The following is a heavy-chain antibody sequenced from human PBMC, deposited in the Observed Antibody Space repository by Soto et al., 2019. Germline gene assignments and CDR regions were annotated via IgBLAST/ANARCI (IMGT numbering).Heavy chain of an antibody. Sequence: QLQLQESGSGLVKPSQTLSLTCAVSGGSISSGGYSWSWIRQPPGKGLEWIGYIYHSGSTYYNPSRKSRVTISLDRSQKQFSLKLSSVTAAETAVYYCARGMTTVTTLDYWGQGTLATVSS. J-gene: IGHJ4*02. CDR2: IYHSGST. V-gene: IGHV4-30-2*01. D-gene: IGHD4-17*01. CDR1: GGSISSGGYS. CDR3: ARGMTTVTTLDY.